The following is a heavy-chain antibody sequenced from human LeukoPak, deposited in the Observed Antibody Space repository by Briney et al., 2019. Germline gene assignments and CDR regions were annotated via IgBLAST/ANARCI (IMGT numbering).Heavy chain of an antibody. J-gene: IGHJ4*02. CDR1: GYIFTGYY. CDR3: ASSDYEYGDYIY. D-gene: IGHD4-17*01. Sequence: ASVKVSCKASGYIFTGYYIHWVRQAPGQGLEWMGWIKPNSGGTNYAPKFQGRVTMTRDTSISTVYVDLSRLRSDDTAVYYCASSDYEYGDYIYWGKGSLVTVSS. V-gene: IGHV1-2*02. CDR2: IKPNSGGT.